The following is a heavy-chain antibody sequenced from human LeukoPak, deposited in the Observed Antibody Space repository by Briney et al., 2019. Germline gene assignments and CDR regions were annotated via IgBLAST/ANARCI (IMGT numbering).Heavy chain of an antibody. Sequence: PSETLSLTCTVSGGSISSYYWSWIRQPPGKGLEWIGYIYYSGSTNYNPSLKSRVTISVDTSKNQFSLKLSSVTAADTAVYYCARQESQGSYYYYYMDVWGKGTTVTVSS. CDR2: IYYSGST. V-gene: IGHV4-59*08. CDR1: GGSISSYY. CDR3: ARQESQGSYYYYYMDV. J-gene: IGHJ6*03.